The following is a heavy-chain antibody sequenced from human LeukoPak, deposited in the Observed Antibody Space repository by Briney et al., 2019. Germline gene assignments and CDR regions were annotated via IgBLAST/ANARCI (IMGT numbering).Heavy chain of an antibody. Sequence: PSETLSLTCSVSGGSISTYYWSWIRQPAGKGLEWIGRFYVSGNSYYNPSLKSRVSISVDTSKNQFSLKLSSVTAADTAVYYCARDSGTTGEVKFDPWGQGTLVTVSS. CDR1: GGSISTYY. CDR2: FYVSGNS. V-gene: IGHV4-4*07. CDR3: ARDSGTTGEVKFDP. J-gene: IGHJ5*02. D-gene: IGHD3-10*01.